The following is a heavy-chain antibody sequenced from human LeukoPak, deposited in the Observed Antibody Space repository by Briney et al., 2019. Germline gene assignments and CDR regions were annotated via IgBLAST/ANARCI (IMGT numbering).Heavy chain of an antibody. V-gene: IGHV3-15*07. CDR2: IKRKTDGGTT. CDR1: GFTVSDHY. CDR3: ATASRGYVDY. D-gene: IGHD3-22*01. Sequence: GGSLRLSCVASGFTVSDHYIDWVRQAPGKGLEWVGRIKRKTDGGTTDYAAPVKGRFTISRDDSKNTLFLQMNSLKTEDTAMYYCATASRGYVDYWGQGTLVTVSS. J-gene: IGHJ4*02.